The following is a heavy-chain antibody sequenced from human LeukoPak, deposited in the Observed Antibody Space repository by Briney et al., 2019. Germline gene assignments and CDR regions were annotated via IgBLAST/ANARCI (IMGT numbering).Heavy chain of an antibody. CDR2: IRSKSDGGTT. CDR3: TTVTALVLWGLDV. D-gene: IGHD5-18*01. CDR1: GFTVSSNY. J-gene: IGHJ6*02. Sequence: GGSLRLSCAASGFTVSSNYMSWVRQAPGKGLEWVGRIRSKSDGGTTDYTAPVKGRFTISRDDSTNTLYLQMNSLKTEDTAVYYCTTVTALVLWGLDVWGQGTTVTVSS. V-gene: IGHV3-15*01.